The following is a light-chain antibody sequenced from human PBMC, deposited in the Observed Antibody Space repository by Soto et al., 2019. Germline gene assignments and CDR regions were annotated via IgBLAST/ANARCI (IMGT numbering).Light chain of an antibody. J-gene: IGLJ3*02. Sequence: QAVVTQPPSVSGAPGQRVTISCTGNSSNIGAGYDVHWYQQLPGTAPKLLIYGNNNRPSGVPDRFSGSKSGTSASLAITGLQAEDEADYYCQSYDSSLSDRVFGGGTKLTVL. CDR3: QSYDSSLSDRV. CDR1: SSNIGAGYD. CDR2: GNN. V-gene: IGLV1-40*01.